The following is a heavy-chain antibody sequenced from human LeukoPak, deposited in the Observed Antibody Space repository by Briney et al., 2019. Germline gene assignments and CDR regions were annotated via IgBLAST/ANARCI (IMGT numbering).Heavy chain of an antibody. CDR2: IYHSGST. Sequence: SETLSLTCTVSGGSISSYYWSWIRQPPGKGLEWIGEIYHSGSTNYNPSLKSRVTISVDKSKNQFSLKLSSVTAADTAVYYCARAQDYYDSSDYSGYYYMDVWGKGTTVTVSS. V-gene: IGHV4-59*12. CDR1: GGSISSYY. D-gene: IGHD3-22*01. CDR3: ARAQDYYDSSDYSGYYYMDV. J-gene: IGHJ6*03.